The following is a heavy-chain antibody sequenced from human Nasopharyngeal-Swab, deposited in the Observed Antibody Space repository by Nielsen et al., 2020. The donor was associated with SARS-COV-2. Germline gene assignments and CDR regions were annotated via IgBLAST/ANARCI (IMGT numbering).Heavy chain of an antibody. D-gene: IGHD6-19*01. Sequence: GGSLRLSCAASGVSGFTFSNYAMNWVRQAPGKGLEWVSGISGSGGTIYYVDYVKGRFTISRDNSRNSLYLHMSNLRAEDTAIYYCAKGYSSGWVPYEYWGQGTLVTVSS. V-gene: IGHV3-23*01. CDR2: ISGSGGTI. J-gene: IGHJ4*02. CDR3: AKGYSSGWVPYEY. CDR1: GVSGFTFSNYA.